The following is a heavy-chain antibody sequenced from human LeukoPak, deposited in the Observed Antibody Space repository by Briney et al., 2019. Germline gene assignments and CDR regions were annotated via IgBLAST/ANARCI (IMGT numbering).Heavy chain of an antibody. CDR2: IYPGDSDT. J-gene: IGHJ4*02. Sequence: GESLKISCKGSGYSFTSYWIGWVCQMPGKGLEWMGIIYPGDSDTRYSPSFQGQVTISADKSISTAYLQWSSLKASDTAMYYCARPYYYGSGSYYIDYWGQGTLVTVSS. D-gene: IGHD3-10*01. CDR1: GYSFTSYW. CDR3: ARPYYYGSGSYYIDY. V-gene: IGHV5-51*01.